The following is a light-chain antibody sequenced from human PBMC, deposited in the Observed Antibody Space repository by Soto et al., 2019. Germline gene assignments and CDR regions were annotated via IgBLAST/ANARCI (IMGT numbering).Light chain of an antibody. CDR2: AAS. CDR3: QPSYSTPRT. Sequence: DIQMTQPQSSLSASVGDRVTITCRARQSISSYLNWYQQKPGKAPKLLIYAASSLQSGAPSRFSGSGSVTDFTLTISSLQPEDFATYYCQPSYSTPRTFGQGTKVEIK. V-gene: IGKV1-39*01. CDR1: QSISSY. J-gene: IGKJ1*01.